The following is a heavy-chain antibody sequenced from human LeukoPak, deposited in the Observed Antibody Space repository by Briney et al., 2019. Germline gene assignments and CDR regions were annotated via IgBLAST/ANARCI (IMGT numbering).Heavy chain of an antibody. CDR3: ARVGCTTTSGLAN. Sequence: PGGSLRLSCAISGLTFSSYWMTWVRQAPGKGLELVANIKQDGSEKYYVDSVKGRFTISRDNAKNSLYLQMSSLRVEDTAVYYCARVGCTTTSGLANWGQGTLVTVS. D-gene: IGHD2-2*01. V-gene: IGHV3-7*01. CDR2: IKQDGSEK. J-gene: IGHJ4*02. CDR1: GLTFSSYW.